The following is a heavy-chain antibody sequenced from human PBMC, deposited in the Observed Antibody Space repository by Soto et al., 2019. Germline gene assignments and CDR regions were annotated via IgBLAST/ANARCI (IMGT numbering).Heavy chain of an antibody. CDR2: ISTSSRYI. D-gene: IGHD2-2*01. CDR3: ARAKDIVLVPAGLGMDV. J-gene: IGHJ6*02. CDR1: GFTFTSYS. Sequence: PGGSLRLSCAASGFTFTSYSMNWVRQAPGKGLEWVSSISTSSRYIYYVDSVKGRFTISRDNAKNSLYLQMNSLRAEDTAVYYCARAKDIVLVPAGLGMDVWGQGTTVTVS. V-gene: IGHV3-21*01.